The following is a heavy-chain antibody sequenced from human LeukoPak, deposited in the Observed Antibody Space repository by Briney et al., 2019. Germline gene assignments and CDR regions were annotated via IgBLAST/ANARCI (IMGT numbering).Heavy chain of an antibody. CDR3: ARVEASITMVRGVPDCYFDL. CDR1: GFTFSSYD. CDR2: IGTAGDT. Sequence: GGSLRLSCAASGFTFSSYDMHWVRQATGKGLEWVSAIGTAGDTYYPGSVKGRFTISRENAKNSLYLQMNSLRAGDTAVYYCARVEASITMVRGVPDCYFDLWGRGTLVTVSS. V-gene: IGHV3-13*01. D-gene: IGHD3-10*01. J-gene: IGHJ2*01.